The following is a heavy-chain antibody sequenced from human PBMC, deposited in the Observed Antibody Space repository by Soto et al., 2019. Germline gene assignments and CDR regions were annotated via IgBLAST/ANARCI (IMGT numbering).Heavy chain of an antibody. J-gene: IGHJ4*02. CDR1: GFTFSNYA. CDR2: ISGGGCNT. V-gene: IGHV3-23*01. Sequence: EVQLLESGGGLVQPGGSLRLSCAASGFTFSNYAMSWVRQTPGKGLEWVSTISGGGCNTYYPDSVKGRFTISRDNSKDPVYLQMNSLRAEDTAIYYCATERLGRGADYWGQGALVTVTS. CDR3: ATERLGRGADY.